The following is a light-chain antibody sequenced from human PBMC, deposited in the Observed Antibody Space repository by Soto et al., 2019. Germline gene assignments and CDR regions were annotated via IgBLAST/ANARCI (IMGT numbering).Light chain of an antibody. Sequence: SYELTQPPSVSVAPGKTSRITCGGSNIGSKSVHWYQQKPGQAPVLVIYYDSDRPSGIPERFSGSNSGNTATLTISRVEAGDEADYYCQVWDTNSDHVVFGGGTKATVL. J-gene: IGLJ2*01. V-gene: IGLV3-21*04. CDR3: QVWDTNSDHVV. CDR2: YDS. CDR1: NIGSKS.